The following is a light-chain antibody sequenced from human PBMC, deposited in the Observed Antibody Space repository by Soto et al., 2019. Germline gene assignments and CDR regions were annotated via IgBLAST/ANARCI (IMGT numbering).Light chain of an antibody. CDR2: GAS. CDR1: QSVSSSY. V-gene: IGKV3-20*01. Sequence: EIVLTQSPGTLSLSPGERATLSCSASQSVSSSYLAWYQQKPGQAPRLLIYGASSRATGIPDRFSGSGSVTDFTLTISRLEPEDFAVYYCQQYGSSPYTFGQGTKLEIK. J-gene: IGKJ2*01. CDR3: QQYGSSPYT.